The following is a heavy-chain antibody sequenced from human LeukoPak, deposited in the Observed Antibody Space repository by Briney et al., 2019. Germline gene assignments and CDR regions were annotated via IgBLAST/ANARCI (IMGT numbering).Heavy chain of an antibody. J-gene: IGHJ4*02. CDR3: AREDSGSGSYFDY. V-gene: IGHV4-30-2*01. CDR1: GGSISSGGYS. CDR2: IYHSGST. D-gene: IGHD3-10*01. Sequence: PSETLSLTCAVFGGSISSGGYSWSWIRQPPGKGLEWIGYIYHSGSTYYNPSLKSRVTISVDRSKNQFSLKLSSVTAADTAVYYCAREDSGSGSYFDYWGQGTLVTVSS.